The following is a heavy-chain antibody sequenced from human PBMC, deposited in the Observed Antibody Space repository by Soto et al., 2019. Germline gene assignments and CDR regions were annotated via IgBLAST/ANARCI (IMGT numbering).Heavy chain of an antibody. Sequence: ASVKVSSTASGYSFTSYSMYWVRQAPRKRLEWMGWINAGNGNTKYSQKFQGRVTITRDTSASTAYMELSSLRSEDTAVYYCARAAVYCSSTSCPIYYYYGMDVWGQGTTVTVSS. J-gene: IGHJ6*02. D-gene: IGHD2-2*01. CDR3: ARAAVYCSSTSCPIYYYYGMDV. V-gene: IGHV1-3*01. CDR1: GYSFTSYS. CDR2: INAGNGNT.